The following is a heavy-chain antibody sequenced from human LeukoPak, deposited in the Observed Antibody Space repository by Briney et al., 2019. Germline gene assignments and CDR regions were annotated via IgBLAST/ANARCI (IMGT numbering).Heavy chain of an antibody. J-gene: IGHJ4*02. D-gene: IGHD2-15*01. Sequence: GASVKVSCKASGYALTGYYMHWVQQAPGQGLEWMGWINPNSGGTNYAQKFQGRVTMTRDTSISTAYMELSRLRSDDTAVYYCAREVVVVAGTDYWGQGTLVTVSS. CDR1: GYALTGYY. CDR2: INPNSGGT. V-gene: IGHV1-2*02. CDR3: AREVVVVAGTDY.